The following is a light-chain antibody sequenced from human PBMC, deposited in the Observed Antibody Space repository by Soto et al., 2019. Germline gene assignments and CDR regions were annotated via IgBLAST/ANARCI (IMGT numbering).Light chain of an antibody. J-gene: IGLJ1*01. V-gene: IGLV8-61*01. Sequence: QAVATQEPSFSVSPGGTVTLTCGLSSGSVSTSYYPSWYQQTPGQAPRTLIYSTNTRSSGVPDRFSGSILGNKAALTITGAQADDESDYYCVLYMGSGIRVFGTGTKLTVL. CDR1: SGSVSTSYY. CDR2: STN. CDR3: VLYMGSGIRV.